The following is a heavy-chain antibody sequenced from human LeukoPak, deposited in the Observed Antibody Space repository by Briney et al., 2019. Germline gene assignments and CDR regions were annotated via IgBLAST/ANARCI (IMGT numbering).Heavy chain of an antibody. J-gene: IGHJ5*02. CDR3: ARGAGYCSSTSCYWGNWFDP. CDR2: IYYSGST. CDR1: GGSISSGGYS. Sequence: SETLSLTCAVSGGSISSGGYSWSWIRQPPGKGLEWIGYIYYSGSTYYNPSLKSRVTISVDTSKNQFSLKLSSVTAADTAVYYCARGAGYCSSTSCYWGNWFDPWGQGTLVTVSS. D-gene: IGHD2-2*01. V-gene: IGHV4-30-4*07.